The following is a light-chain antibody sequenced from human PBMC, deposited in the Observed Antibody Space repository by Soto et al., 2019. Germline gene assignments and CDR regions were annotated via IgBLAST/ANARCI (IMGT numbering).Light chain of an antibody. CDR2: GVS. CDR3: QQYGSSPPLT. Sequence: EIVLTQSPGTLSLSPGERATLSCRASQSVSSNYFAWYQQKPGQAPRLLIYGVSSRATGIPDRFSGSGSGTDFTLTISRLEPEDFAVYYCQQYGSSPPLTFGGGTKVDIK. V-gene: IGKV3-20*01. J-gene: IGKJ4*01. CDR1: QSVSSNY.